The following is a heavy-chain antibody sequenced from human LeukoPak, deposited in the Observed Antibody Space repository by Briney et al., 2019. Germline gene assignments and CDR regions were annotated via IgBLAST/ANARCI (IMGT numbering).Heavy chain of an antibody. J-gene: IGHJ4*02. Sequence: GGSLRLSCAASGFTFSSHAMSWVRRAPRKGLVWVSRISTDGYTTDYADFVQGRFTASRDNTKNTWSLEMNSLRAEDTAVYYCVVGGSPGYWGQGTLVTVPS. D-gene: IGHD2-15*01. CDR1: GFTFSSHA. CDR2: ISTDGYTT. CDR3: VVGGSPGY. V-gene: IGHV3-74*01.